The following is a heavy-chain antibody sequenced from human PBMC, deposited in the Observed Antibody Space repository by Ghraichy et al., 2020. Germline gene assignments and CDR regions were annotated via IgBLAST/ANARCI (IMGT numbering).Heavy chain of an antibody. CDR3: ARGGPEYCSGGSCYAGDY. V-gene: IGHV3-74*01. CDR1: GFTFSSYW. CDR2: INSDGSSI. J-gene: IGHJ4*02. Sequence: GGSLRLTCAVSGFTFSSYWMHWVRQAPGKGLVWVSRINSDGSSISYADSVKGRFTFSRDNAKNTLYLQMKSLRADDTAVYYCARGGPEYCSGGSCYAGDYWGQGTLVTVSS. D-gene: IGHD2-15*01.